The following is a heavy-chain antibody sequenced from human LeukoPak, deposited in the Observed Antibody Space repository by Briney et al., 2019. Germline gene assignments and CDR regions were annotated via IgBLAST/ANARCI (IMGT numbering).Heavy chain of an antibody. CDR1: GGTFSSYA. V-gene: IGHV1-69*13. D-gene: IGHD6-19*01. J-gene: IGHJ4*02. CDR2: IIPIFGTA. Sequence: SVKVSCKASGGTFSSYAISWVRQAPGQGLEWMGGIIPIFGTANYAQKFQGRVTITADESTSTAYMELSSLRAEDAAVYYCARTSSSGWYYFDYWGQGTLVTVSS. CDR3: ARTSSSGWYYFDY.